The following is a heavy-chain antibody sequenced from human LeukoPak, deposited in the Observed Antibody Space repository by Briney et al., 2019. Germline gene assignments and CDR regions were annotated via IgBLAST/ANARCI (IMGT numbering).Heavy chain of an antibody. Sequence: SETLSLTCTVSGGSISSYYWSWIRQPPGKGLGWIGYIYYSGSTNYNPSLKSRVTISVDTSKNQFSLKLSSVTAADTAVYYCARHDGYKLAFDIWGQGTMVTVSS. D-gene: IGHD5-12*01. CDR1: GGSISSYY. CDR3: ARHDGYKLAFDI. CDR2: IYYSGST. J-gene: IGHJ3*02. V-gene: IGHV4-59*08.